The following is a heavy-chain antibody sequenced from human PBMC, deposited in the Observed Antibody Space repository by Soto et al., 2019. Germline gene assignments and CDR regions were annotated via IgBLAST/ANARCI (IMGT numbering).Heavy chain of an antibody. Sequence: QITLKESGPTLVKPTQTLTLTCTFSGFSLSTSGEGVGWIRQPPGKALEWLALIYWNDDNRYSPSLKRRLTLTKATSYNQVVLTMTNMYPVDTATYYCTRWSYDILTGAIWFDPWGQGTLVTVSS. J-gene: IGHJ5*02. V-gene: IGHV2-5*01. CDR2: IYWNDDN. D-gene: IGHD3-9*01. CDR1: GFSLSTSGEG. CDR3: TRWSYDILTGAIWFDP.